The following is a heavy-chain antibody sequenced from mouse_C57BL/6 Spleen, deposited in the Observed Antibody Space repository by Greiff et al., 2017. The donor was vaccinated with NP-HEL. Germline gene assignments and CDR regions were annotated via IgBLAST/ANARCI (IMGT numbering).Heavy chain of an antibody. CDR1: GYAFSSYW. CDR2: IYPGDGDT. D-gene: IGHD6-1*01. CDR3: ARFNSHYAMDY. V-gene: IGHV1-80*01. Sequence: QVQLQQSGAELVKPGASVKISCKASGYAFSSYWMNWVKQRPGKGLEWIGQIYPGDGDTNYNGKFKGKATLTADKSSSTAYMQLSSLPSEDSAVYFCARFNSHYAMDYWGQGTSVTVSS. J-gene: IGHJ4*01.